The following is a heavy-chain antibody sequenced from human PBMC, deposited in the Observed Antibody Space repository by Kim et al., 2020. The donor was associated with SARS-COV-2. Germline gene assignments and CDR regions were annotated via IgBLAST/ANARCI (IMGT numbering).Heavy chain of an antibody. V-gene: IGHV3-7*01. J-gene: IGHJ3*02. D-gene: IGHD6-19*01. CDR1: GFTFSSYW. Sequence: GGSLRLSCAASGFTFSSYWMTWVRQAPGKGLEWVANIKQDGNQKYYVDSVKGRFTISRDNAKNSLYLQMNSLRAEDTAVYYCARDGDLDISGKDAFDIWGPRTMVTVSS. CDR2: IKQDGNQK. CDR3: ARDGDLDISGKDAFDI.